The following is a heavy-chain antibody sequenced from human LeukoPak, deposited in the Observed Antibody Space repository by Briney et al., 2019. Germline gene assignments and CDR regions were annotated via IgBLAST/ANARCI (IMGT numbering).Heavy chain of an antibody. CDR2: IDYSGRT. Sequence: SETLSLTCTVCGGSISSWSYFWGWIRQPPGKGVEWIGTIDYSGRTYHNQSRKSRVSISVDTSKNQFSLKVSTVTAADTAMYYCARRSGSGDSRRPFDYWGQGTLVTVSS. V-gene: IGHV4-39*01. CDR3: ARRSGSGDSRRPFDY. J-gene: IGHJ4*02. D-gene: IGHD4-17*01. CDR1: GGSISSWSYF.